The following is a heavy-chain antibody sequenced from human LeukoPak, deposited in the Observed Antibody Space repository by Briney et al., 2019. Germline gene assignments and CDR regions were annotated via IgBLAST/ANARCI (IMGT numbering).Heavy chain of an antibody. V-gene: IGHV3-30*18. CDR3: AKDLGSSPEDY. J-gene: IGHJ4*02. Sequence: GGSLRLSCAASGFTFSSYGMHWVRQAPGKGLEWVAVISYDGSNKYYADSVKGRSTISRDNSKNTLYLQMNSLRAEDTAVYYCAKDLGSSPEDYWGQGTLVTVSS. CDR2: ISYDGSNK. CDR1: GFTFSSYG. D-gene: IGHD6-6*01.